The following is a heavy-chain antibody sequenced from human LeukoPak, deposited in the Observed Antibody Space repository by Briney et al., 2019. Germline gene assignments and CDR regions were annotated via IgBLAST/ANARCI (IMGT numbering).Heavy chain of an antibody. J-gene: IGHJ4*02. CDR2: VSYDGSNK. CDR1: GFTFSTYA. CDR3: AKALQGYSGSYTLDY. V-gene: IGHV3-30*18. D-gene: IGHD1-26*01. Sequence: GRSLRLSCAASGFTFSTYAIHWVRQAPGKRLEWVTVVSYDGSNKYYADSVKGRFTISRDNSKNTLYLQMNSLSAEDTAVYYCAKALQGYSGSYTLDYWGQGTLVTVSS.